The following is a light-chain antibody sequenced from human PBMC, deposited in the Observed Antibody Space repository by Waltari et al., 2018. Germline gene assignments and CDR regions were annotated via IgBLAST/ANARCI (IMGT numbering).Light chain of an antibody. CDR2: WAS. J-gene: IGKJ2*01. CDR1: QNILLNSNNKNY. Sequence: DLVMTQSPDSLAVSLGERVTINCKSSQNILLNSNNKNYLAWYQQKPGQPPKLLVYWASTRESGVPDRFSGSGSGTDFTLTISSLQAEDVAVYYCQQYYNTPYTFGQGTKLEIK. CDR3: QQYYNTPYT. V-gene: IGKV4-1*01.